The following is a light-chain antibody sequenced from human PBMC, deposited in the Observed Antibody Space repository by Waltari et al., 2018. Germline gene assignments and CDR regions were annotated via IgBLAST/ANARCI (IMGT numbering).Light chain of an antibody. V-gene: IGKV1-39*01. J-gene: IGKJ5*01. CDR1: RGIDSY. Sequence: IQMTQSPSSLSTSVGDRATITCRASRGIDSYLNWYQQRPGRAPKLLIYDASTLQREVPTRFSGGGIGTDFTLTINNLQPEDFATYFCQQSYSPPFTFGQGTRLEI. CDR2: DAS. CDR3: QQSYSPPFT.